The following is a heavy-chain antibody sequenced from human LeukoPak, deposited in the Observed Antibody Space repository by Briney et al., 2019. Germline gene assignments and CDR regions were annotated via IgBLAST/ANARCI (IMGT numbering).Heavy chain of an antibody. CDR2: TYYRSTWYN. CDR1: GDSVSSNSVT. V-gene: IGHV6-1*01. Sequence: SQTLSLTCAISGDSVSSNSVTWNWIRESPSRGLEWLGRTYYRSTWYNDYAVSVRGRITVNPDTSKNQFSLHLNSVTPEDTAVYYCARRLTQYDCFDPWGQGILVTVSS. D-gene: IGHD2-2*01. J-gene: IGHJ5*02. CDR3: ARRLTQYDCFDP.